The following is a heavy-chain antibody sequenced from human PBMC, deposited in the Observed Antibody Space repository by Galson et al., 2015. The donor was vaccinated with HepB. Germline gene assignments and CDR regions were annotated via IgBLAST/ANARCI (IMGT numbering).Heavy chain of an antibody. CDR2: IIPIFGTA. CDR1: GGTFSSYA. J-gene: IGHJ6*02. V-gene: IGHV1-69*13. D-gene: IGHD6-13*01. CDR3: ARWAIKGSSRYWYYYYGMDV. Sequence: SVKVSCKASGGTFSSYAISWVRQAPGQGLEWMGGIIPIFGTANYAQKFQGRVTITADESTSTAYMELSSLRSEDTAVYYCARWAIKGSSRYWYYYYGMDVWGQGTTVTVSS.